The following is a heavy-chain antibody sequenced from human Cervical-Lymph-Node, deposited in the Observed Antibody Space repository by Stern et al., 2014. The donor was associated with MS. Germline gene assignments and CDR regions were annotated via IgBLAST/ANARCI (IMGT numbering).Heavy chain of an antibody. CDR2: IGTAGDT. Sequence: EVQLVESGGGLVQPGGSLRLSCAASGFTFSSYDMHWVRQATGKGLEWVSAIGTAGDTYYPGSVKCRFTISRENAKNSLYLQMNSLRAGDTAVYYCARDYGHFVLDYWGQGTLVTVSS. V-gene: IGHV3-13*01. CDR3: ARDYGHFVLDY. D-gene: IGHD4-17*01. J-gene: IGHJ4*02. CDR1: GFTFSSYD.